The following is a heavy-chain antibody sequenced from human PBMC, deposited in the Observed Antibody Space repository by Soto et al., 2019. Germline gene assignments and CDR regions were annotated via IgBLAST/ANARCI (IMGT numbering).Heavy chain of an antibody. Sequence: GGSLRLSCAASGFTFSSYSMNWVRQAPGKGLEWVSSISSSSSYIYYADSVKGRFTISRDNAKNSLYLQMNSLRAEDTAVYYCARDGCSSTSCYAFYYYYYMDVWGKGTTVTVSS. CDR1: GFTFSSYS. D-gene: IGHD2-2*01. J-gene: IGHJ6*03. CDR2: ISSSSSYI. V-gene: IGHV3-21*01. CDR3: ARDGCSSTSCYAFYYYYYMDV.